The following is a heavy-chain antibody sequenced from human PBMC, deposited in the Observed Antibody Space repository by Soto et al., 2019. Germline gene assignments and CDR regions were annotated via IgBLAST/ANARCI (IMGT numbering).Heavy chain of an antibody. J-gene: IGHJ4*02. V-gene: IGHV1-69*13. CDR1: GGTFSSYA. CDR3: ARSIVGDTTGHDY. Sequence: SVKVSCKASGGTFSSYAISWVRQAPGQGLEWMGGIIPIFGTANYAQKFQGRVTITADESTSTAYMELSSLRSEDTAVYYWARSIVGDTTGHDYWGQGTRVTVAS. D-gene: IGHD1-26*01. CDR2: IIPIFGTA.